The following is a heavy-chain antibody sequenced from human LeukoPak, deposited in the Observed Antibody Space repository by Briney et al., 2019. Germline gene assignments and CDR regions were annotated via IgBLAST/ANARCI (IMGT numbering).Heavy chain of an antibody. D-gene: IGHD5-12*01. V-gene: IGHV3-48*04. Sequence: QPGGSLRLSCAASGFTFSSYSMNWVRQAPGKGLEWVSYISSSSSTIYYADSVKGRFTISRDNAKYSLYLQMNSLRVEDTAVYYCARGPRYSFYWGRGTLVSVSS. CDR3: ARGPRYSFY. CDR1: GFTFSSYS. J-gene: IGHJ4*02. CDR2: ISSSSSTI.